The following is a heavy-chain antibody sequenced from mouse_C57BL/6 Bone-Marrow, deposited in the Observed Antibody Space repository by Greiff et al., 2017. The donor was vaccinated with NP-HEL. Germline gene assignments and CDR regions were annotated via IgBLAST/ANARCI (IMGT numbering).Heavy chain of an antibody. V-gene: IGHV1-81*01. CDR3: AKGDGYAWFAY. Sequence: QVQLKQSGAELARPGASVKLSCKASGYTFTSYGISWVKQRTGQGLEWIGEIYPRSGNTYYNEKFKGKATLTASKSSSTAYMELRSLTSEDSAVYYCAKGDGYAWFAYWGKGTLVTVSA. CDR2: IYPRSGNT. J-gene: IGHJ3*01. D-gene: IGHD2-2*01. CDR1: GYTFTSYG.